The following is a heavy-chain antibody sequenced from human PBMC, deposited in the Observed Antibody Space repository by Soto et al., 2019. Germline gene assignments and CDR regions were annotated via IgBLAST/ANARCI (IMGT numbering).Heavy chain of an antibody. CDR1: GFTFSSYA. Sequence: EVQLLESGGGLVQPGGSLRLSCAASGFTFSSYAMSWVRQAPGKGLEWVSTISGSGDNTYYADSMKGRFTISRDNSKNTVYLQMSSLRAEDTAVYHCAKDSTSNSAITIFGVDNLASDSWGQGIQVAVSS. CDR3: AKDSTSNSAITIFGVDNLASDS. D-gene: IGHD3-3*01. CDR2: ISGSGDNT. J-gene: IGHJ5*01. V-gene: IGHV3-23*01.